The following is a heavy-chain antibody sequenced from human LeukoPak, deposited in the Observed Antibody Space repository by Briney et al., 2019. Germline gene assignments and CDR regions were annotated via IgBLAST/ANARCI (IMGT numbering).Heavy chain of an antibody. Sequence: SETLSLTCTVSGASISSSSYYWGWIRQPPGKGLEWIGSIYYSGSTYYNPSLKSRVTISVDTSKNQFSLKLSSVTAADTAVYYCARHLSMYNWNDLGQGTLVTVSS. CDR1: GASISSSSYY. CDR2: IYYSGST. D-gene: IGHD1-20*01. J-gene: IGHJ4*02. CDR3: ARHLSMYNWND. V-gene: IGHV4-39*01.